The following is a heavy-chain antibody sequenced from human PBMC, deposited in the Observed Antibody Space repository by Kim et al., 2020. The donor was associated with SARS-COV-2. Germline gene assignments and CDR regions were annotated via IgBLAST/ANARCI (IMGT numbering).Heavy chain of an antibody. Sequence: LKSRVTISVDTSKNQFSLKLSSVTAADTAVYYCAGGITMIVVVGYYFDYWGQGTLVTVSS. V-gene: IGHV4-39*07. J-gene: IGHJ4*02. CDR3: AGGITMIVVVGYYFDY. D-gene: IGHD3-22*01.